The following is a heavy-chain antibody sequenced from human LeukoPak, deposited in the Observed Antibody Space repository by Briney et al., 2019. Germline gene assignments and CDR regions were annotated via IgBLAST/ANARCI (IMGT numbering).Heavy chain of an antibody. D-gene: IGHD6-19*01. V-gene: IGHV4-34*01. Sequence: SETLSLTCAVYGGSFSGYYWSWIRQPPGKGLEWIGEINHSGSTNYNPSLKSRVTISVDTSKNQFSLKLSSVTAADTAVYYCAREVAVAGLIKPQPLYFDYWGQGTLVTVSS. CDR2: INHSGST. CDR1: GGSFSGYY. CDR3: AREVAVAGLIKPQPLYFDY. J-gene: IGHJ4*02.